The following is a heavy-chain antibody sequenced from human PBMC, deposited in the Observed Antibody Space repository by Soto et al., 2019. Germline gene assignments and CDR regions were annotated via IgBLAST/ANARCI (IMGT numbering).Heavy chain of an antibody. D-gene: IGHD2-8*01. CDR3: AMICTNDLCSPTYYFDY. V-gene: IGHV1-3*01. CDR1: EYTFTDYG. CDR2: INAGNGNT. Sequence: ASVKVSCKASEYTFTDYGMHWVRQAPGQRLEWMGWINAGNGNTKYSQKFQGRVAFTRDTSASTAYMELTSLRSEDTAVYYCAMICTNDLCSPTYYFDYWGQGTPVTVSS. J-gene: IGHJ4*02.